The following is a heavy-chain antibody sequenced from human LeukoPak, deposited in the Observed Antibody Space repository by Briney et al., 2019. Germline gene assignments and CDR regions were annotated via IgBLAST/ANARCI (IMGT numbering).Heavy chain of an antibody. CDR1: GFTFSSYW. D-gene: IGHD6-19*01. CDR2: IKQDGSEK. Sequence: GGSLRLSCAASGFTFSSYWMTWVRQAPGKGLEWVANIKQDGSEKYYVDSVKGRFTISRDNAKNSLYLQMNSLRAEDTAVYYCARGRIAVAGTYIPSNWGPQLYYMDVWGKGTTVTVSS. V-gene: IGHV3-7*01. J-gene: IGHJ6*03. CDR3: ARGRIAVAGTYIPSNWGPQLYYMDV.